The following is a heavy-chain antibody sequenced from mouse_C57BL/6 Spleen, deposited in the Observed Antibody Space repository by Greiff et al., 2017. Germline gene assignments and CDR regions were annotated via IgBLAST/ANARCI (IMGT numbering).Heavy chain of an antibody. CDR2: IDPNSGGT. CDR1: GYTFTSYW. D-gene: IGHD1-1*01. CDR3: GRLYGSSRDYFDD. Sequence: VQLQQSGPELVKPGASVKLSCKASGYTFTSYWMHWVKQRPGRGLEWIGRIDPNSGGTKYNEKFKSKDTLTVDKPSSTAYMQLSSLTSEDSAVYYAGRLYGSSRDYFDDWGQGTTVTVSS. V-gene: IGHV1-72*01. J-gene: IGHJ2*01.